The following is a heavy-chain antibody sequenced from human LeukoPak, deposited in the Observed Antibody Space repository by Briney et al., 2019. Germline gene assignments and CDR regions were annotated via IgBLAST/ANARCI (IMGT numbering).Heavy chain of an antibody. CDR1: GFTFSTYG. Sequence: GGSLRLSCVASGFTFSTYGIHWVRQAPGKGLEWVAFVRFDGSNKYYADSVKGRFTISRDNSKNTLYVQMSSLRAEDTAVYYCAKDRSRDGYDAFDLWGQGTMVSVSS. CDR2: VRFDGSNK. J-gene: IGHJ3*01. D-gene: IGHD5-24*01. CDR3: AKDRSRDGYDAFDL. V-gene: IGHV3-30*02.